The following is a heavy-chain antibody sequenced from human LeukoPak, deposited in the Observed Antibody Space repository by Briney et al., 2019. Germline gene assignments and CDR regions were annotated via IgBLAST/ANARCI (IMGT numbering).Heavy chain of an antibody. Sequence: GGSLRLFCAASGFTFSDYYMSWIRQAPGKGLEWVSYISSSGSTIYYADSVKGRFTISRDNAKNSLYLQMNSLRAEDTAVYYCAMFRGPWQRYGTYWGQGTLVTVSS. V-gene: IGHV3-11*04. D-gene: IGHD4-17*01. CDR2: ISSSGSTI. CDR3: AMFRGPWQRYGTY. CDR1: GFTFSDYY. J-gene: IGHJ4*02.